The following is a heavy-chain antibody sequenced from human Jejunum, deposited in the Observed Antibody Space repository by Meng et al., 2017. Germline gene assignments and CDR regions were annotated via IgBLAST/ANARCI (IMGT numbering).Heavy chain of an antibody. J-gene: IGHJ6*02. D-gene: IGHD2-8*01. CDR3: ARNGRGQYHYYAMDV. Sequence: SETLSLTFTVSGVSISPYYWSWIRQPPGKELEWIGYIYYSGSTEYNPYLKSRVTMSVDTSKNQFSLRLRSVTAADTAMYYCARNGRGQYHYYAMDVWGQGTTVTVSS. CDR2: IYYSGST. CDR1: GVSISPYY. V-gene: IGHV4-59*01.